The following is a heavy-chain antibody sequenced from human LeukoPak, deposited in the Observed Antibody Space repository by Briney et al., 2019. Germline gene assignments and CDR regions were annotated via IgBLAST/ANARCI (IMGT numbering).Heavy chain of an antibody. CDR3: ARETGSGSSGPTRFDP. Sequence: ASVKISCKASGYTFTDHYMHWVQQAPGKGLEWMGRVDPEDNETKYGEKFQGRVTITADTSTDTSYMELSSLRSEDTAVYYCARETGSGSSGPTRFDPWGQGTLVTVSS. CDR1: GYTFTDHY. D-gene: IGHD3-10*01. CDR2: VDPEDNET. V-gene: IGHV1-69-2*01. J-gene: IGHJ5*02.